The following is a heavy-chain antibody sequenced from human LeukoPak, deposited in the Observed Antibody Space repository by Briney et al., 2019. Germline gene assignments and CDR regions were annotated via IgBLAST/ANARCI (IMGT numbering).Heavy chain of an antibody. D-gene: IGHD4-17*01. CDR1: GGSFSGYY. V-gene: IGHV4-34*01. J-gene: IGHJ5*02. CDR2: INHSGST. CDR3: VRLTFMTTVTTS. Sequence: SETLSLTCAVYGGSFSGYYWSWIRQPPGKGLEWIGEINHSGSTNYNPSLKSRVTISVDTSKNQFSLKLSSVTAADTAVYYCVRLTFMTTVTTSWGQGTLVTVSS.